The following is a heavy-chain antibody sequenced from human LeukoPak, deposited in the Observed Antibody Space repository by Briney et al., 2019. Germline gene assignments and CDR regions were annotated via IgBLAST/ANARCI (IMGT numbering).Heavy chain of an antibody. Sequence: GGSLRLSCAASGFTFSSYAMSWVRQAPGEGLEWVSAISGSGGSTYYADSVKGRFTISRDNSKNTLYLQMNSLRAEDTAVYYSTIYDFWSGATRAFDIWGQGTMVTVSS. J-gene: IGHJ3*02. CDR3: TIYDFWSGATRAFDI. D-gene: IGHD3-3*01. CDR1: GFTFSSYA. CDR2: ISGSGGST. V-gene: IGHV3-23*01.